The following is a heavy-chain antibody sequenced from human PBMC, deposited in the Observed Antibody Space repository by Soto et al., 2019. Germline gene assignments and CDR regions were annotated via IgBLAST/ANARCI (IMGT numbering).Heavy chain of an antibody. CDR3: ARVVNYFGSGTYYNPIDY. CDR2: IYYSGST. Sequence: QVQLQESGPGLVKPSQTLSLTCTVSGGSTSSGDYYWSWIRQPPGKGLEWIGNIYYSGSTNYNPSLKSRVAMSVDTSKNQFSLKLSSVIAADTAVYYCARVVNYFGSGTYYNPIDYWGQGTLVTVSS. V-gene: IGHV4-30-4*01. CDR1: GGSTSSGDYY. D-gene: IGHD3-10*01. J-gene: IGHJ4*02.